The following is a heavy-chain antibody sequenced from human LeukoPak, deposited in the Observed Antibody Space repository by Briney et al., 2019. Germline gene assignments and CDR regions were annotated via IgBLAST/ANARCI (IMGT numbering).Heavy chain of an antibody. J-gene: IGHJ4*02. CDR2: ISSSSSHI. Sequence: GGSLRLSCAASGFTFSSYSMNWVRQAPGKGLEWVSSISSSSSHIYYADSVKGRFTISRDNAKNSLYLQMNSLRAEDTAVYYCARDFLSGSYCDYWGQGTLVTLFS. D-gene: IGHD1-26*01. V-gene: IGHV3-21*01. CDR1: GFTFSSYS. CDR3: ARDFLSGSYCDY.